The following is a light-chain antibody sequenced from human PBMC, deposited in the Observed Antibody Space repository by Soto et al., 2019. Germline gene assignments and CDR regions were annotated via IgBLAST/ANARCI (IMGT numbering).Light chain of an antibody. V-gene: IGKV3-11*01. J-gene: IGKJ3*01. Sequence: EVLLTQSPATLSLSPGERATLSCRAGQSISYYVAWYHQKPGQAPRLLIYDASTRATDIPARFSGRGSGTDFTLTISSLEPDDFAVYYCQYGGAFGPGTKVEIK. CDR3: QYGGA. CDR2: DAS. CDR1: QSISYY.